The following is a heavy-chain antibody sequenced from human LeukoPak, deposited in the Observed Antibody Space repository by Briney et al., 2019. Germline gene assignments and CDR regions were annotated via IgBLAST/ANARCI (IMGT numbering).Heavy chain of an antibody. V-gene: IGHV3-30*02. D-gene: IGHD5-18*01. J-gene: IGHJ6*03. CDR2: IRYDGTDK. CDR1: GFTFSNHG. Sequence: PGGSLRLSCAASGFTFSNHGMHSVRQAPGKGLGWVAFIRYDGTDKYYADSVKGRFTISRDNSENTVSLQLNSLRAEDTAVYYCGKGLAYTYPYSGNMDVWGKGTTVTISS. CDR3: GKGLAYTYPYSGNMDV.